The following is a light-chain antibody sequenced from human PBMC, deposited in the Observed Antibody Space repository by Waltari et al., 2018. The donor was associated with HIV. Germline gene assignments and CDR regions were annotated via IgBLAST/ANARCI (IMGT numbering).Light chain of an antibody. CDR1: NIGSKN. CDR3: QVWDSITVV. J-gene: IGLJ2*01. Sequence: SYELTQPLSVSVALGQTARITCGGKNIGSKNVHWYQQKPGQAPVLVIDRDSNRHSGIPERFSGSNSGNTATLTISRAQAGDEADYYCQVWDSITVVFGGGTKLTVL. CDR2: RDS. V-gene: IGLV3-9*01.